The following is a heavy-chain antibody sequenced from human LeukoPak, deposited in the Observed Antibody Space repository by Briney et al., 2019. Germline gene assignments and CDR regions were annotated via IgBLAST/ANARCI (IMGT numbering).Heavy chain of an antibody. CDR3: ARDSSDFWSGYSRSNWFDP. J-gene: IGHJ5*02. V-gene: IGHV4-39*07. CDR2: IYTSGST. Sequence: SETLSLTCTVSGGSISGSSYYWGWIRQPPGKGLEWIGRIYTSGSTNYNPSLKSRVTMSVDTSKNQFSLKLSSVTAADTAVYYCARDSSDFWSGYSRSNWFDPWGQGTLVTVSS. D-gene: IGHD3-3*01. CDR1: GGSISGSSYY.